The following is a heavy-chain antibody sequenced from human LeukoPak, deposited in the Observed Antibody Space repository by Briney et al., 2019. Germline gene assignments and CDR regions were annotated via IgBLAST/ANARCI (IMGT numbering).Heavy chain of an antibody. D-gene: IGHD6-6*01. J-gene: IGHJ4*02. Sequence: SETLSLTCTVSGYSISSGYYWGWIRQPPGKGLEWIGSIYHSGSTYYDPSLKSRVTISVDTSKNQFSLKLSSVTAADTAVYYCARDLGIAARPDYWGQGTLVTVSS. CDR1: GYSISSGYY. CDR2: IYHSGST. V-gene: IGHV4-38-2*02. CDR3: ARDLGIAARPDY.